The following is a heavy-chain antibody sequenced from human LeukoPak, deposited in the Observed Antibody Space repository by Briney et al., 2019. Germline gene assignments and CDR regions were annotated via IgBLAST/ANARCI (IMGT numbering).Heavy chain of an antibody. V-gene: IGHV3-48*03. D-gene: IGHD3-22*01. CDR1: GFTFSSYE. CDR2: ISGSGNDI. Sequence: GGSLRLSCVASGFTFSSYEMNWVRQTPGKGLEWLSYISGSGNDIHYADSVKGRFTISRDNAKSSLYLQMNSLRAEDTAMYYCARDIRAVGITLYFDYWGQGILVTVTS. J-gene: IGHJ4*02. CDR3: ARDIRAVGITLYFDY.